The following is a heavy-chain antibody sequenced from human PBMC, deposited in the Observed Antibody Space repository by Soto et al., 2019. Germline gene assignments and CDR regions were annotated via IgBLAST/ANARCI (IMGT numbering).Heavy chain of an antibody. CDR1: GGSISSAGYS. CDR3: ARGYYDILTGYCKYAFDI. V-gene: IGHV4-30-2*01. Sequence: PSETLSLTCAVSGGSISSAGYSWSWIRQPPGKGLEWIGYIYHSGSTYYNPSLKSRVTISVDRSKNQFSLKLSSVTAADTAVYYCARGYYDILTGYCKYAFDIWGQGSLVTVSS. CDR2: IYHSGST. J-gene: IGHJ3*02. D-gene: IGHD3-9*01.